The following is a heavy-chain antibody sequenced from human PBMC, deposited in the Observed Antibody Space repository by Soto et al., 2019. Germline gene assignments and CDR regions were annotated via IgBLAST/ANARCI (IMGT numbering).Heavy chain of an antibody. D-gene: IGHD3-10*01. CDR3: ARGGWVASTADYYLDN. J-gene: IGHJ4*02. CDR1: GYTFTYNA. CDR2: INCGNGKT. Sequence: QVQLVQSGAEVKKPGASVKVSCQSSGYTFTYNAMHWVRQAPGQRLEWMGWINCGNGKTKYSQKFHGRVTITRDAPATTAYMELSSLRSEDTAVYYCARGGWVASTADYYLDNWGQGALGTVSS. V-gene: IGHV1-3*01.